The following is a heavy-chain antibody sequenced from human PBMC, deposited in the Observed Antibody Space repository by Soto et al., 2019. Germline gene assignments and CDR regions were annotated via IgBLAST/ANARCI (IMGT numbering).Heavy chain of an antibody. CDR2: MHHTQGT. J-gene: IGHJ5*02. CDR3: ARVPFVGYFDWLDP. V-gene: IGHV4-59*01. Sequence: SWIRQPPGGGLEWIGYMHHTQGTNDNPSLRGRVHMSIDTSMNQFSLRLTSVTAADTAVYYCARVPFVGYFDWLDPWGHGTLVTVSS. D-gene: IGHD3-9*01.